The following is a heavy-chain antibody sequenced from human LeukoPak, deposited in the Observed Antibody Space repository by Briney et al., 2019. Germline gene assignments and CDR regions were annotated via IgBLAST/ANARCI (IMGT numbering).Heavy chain of an antibody. CDR3: ARDSYCSSTSCYTGVYYFDY. Sequence: PSETLSLTCTVSGGSISSYYWSWIRQPAGKGLEWIGCIYTSGRTNYNPSLKSRVTMSVDTSKNQFSLKLSSVTAADTAVYYCARDSYCSSTSCYTGVYYFDYWGQGTLVTVSS. CDR1: GGSISSYY. V-gene: IGHV4-4*07. CDR2: IYTSGRT. J-gene: IGHJ4*02. D-gene: IGHD2-2*02.